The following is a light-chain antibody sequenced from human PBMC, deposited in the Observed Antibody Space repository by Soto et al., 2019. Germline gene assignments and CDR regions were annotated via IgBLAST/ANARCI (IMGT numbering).Light chain of an antibody. CDR2: GAS. CDR1: QSVSSK. V-gene: IGKV3-15*01. CDR3: QQYNDWPRT. Sequence: EIVMTQSPATLSVSPGERATLSCRASQSVSSKLAWYQQKPGQAPRLLIYGASTSATGIPARFSGSASGTEFTLTISSLQSEDFAVYYCQQYNDWPRTFGQGTKLEIK. J-gene: IGKJ2*01.